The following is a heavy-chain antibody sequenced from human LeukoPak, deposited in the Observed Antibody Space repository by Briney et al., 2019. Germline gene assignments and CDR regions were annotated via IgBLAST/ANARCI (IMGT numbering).Heavy chain of an antibody. CDR1: GYTFTKSY. D-gene: IGHD3-10*01. Sequence: GASVKVSCKASGYTFTKSYIHWVRQAPGQRLEWMGLINPGGDNTNYAQKFQGRVTMTTEKSTTTAYMELASLRFDDTAVYYCAKDDEEFGELSWFDPWGQGTLVTVSS. CDR2: INPGGDNT. CDR3: AKDDEEFGELSWFDP. J-gene: IGHJ5*02. V-gene: IGHV1-46*01.